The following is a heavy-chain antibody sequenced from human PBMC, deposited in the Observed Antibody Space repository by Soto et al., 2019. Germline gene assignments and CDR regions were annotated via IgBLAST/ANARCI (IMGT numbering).Heavy chain of an antibody. Sequence: QVQLQESGPGLVKPSETLSLTCAVSGYSISSGYYWGWIRQPPGKGLEWIGSIYHSGSTYYNPSLKSRVTISVDTSKNQFSLKLSSVTAADTAVYYCARVTRDSSGYRKNAFDIWGQGTMVTVSS. CDR3: ARVTRDSSGYRKNAFDI. CDR2: IYHSGST. CDR1: GYSISSGYY. J-gene: IGHJ3*02. D-gene: IGHD3-22*01. V-gene: IGHV4-38-2*01.